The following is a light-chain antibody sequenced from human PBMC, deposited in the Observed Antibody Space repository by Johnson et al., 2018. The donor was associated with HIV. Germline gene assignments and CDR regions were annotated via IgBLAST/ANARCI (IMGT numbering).Light chain of an antibody. CDR3: GAWDSSLSAYV. Sequence: QSVLTQPPSVSAAPGQKVTISCSGSSSNIGNNYVSWYQQLPGTAPKLLIYDNNKRPSGIPDRFYGSKSGTSATLGITGLQTGEEAYYYCGAWDSSLSAYVFGTGTKVTGL. V-gene: IGLV1-51*01. CDR2: DNN. CDR1: SSNIGNNY. J-gene: IGLJ1*01.